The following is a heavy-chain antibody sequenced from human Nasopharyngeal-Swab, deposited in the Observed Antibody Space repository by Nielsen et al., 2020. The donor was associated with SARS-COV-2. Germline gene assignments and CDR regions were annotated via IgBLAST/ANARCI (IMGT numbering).Heavy chain of an antibody. CDR1: GYTLIELS. V-gene: IGHV1-24*01. J-gene: IGHJ6*02. D-gene: IGHD3-22*01. CDR3: ATDYRSGYPSGLDYYYYYYGMDV. Sequence: ASVKVSCKVSGYTLIELSMHWVRQAPGKGLEWMGGFDPEDGETIYAQKFQGRVTMTEDTSTDTAYMELSSLRSEDTAVYYCATDYRSGYPSGLDYYYYYYGMDVWGQGTTVTVSS. CDR2: FDPEDGET.